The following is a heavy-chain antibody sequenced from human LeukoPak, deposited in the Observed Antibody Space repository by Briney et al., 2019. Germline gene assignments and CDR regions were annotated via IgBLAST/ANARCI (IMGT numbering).Heavy chain of an antibody. D-gene: IGHD4-17*01. J-gene: IGHJ4*02. Sequence: PGGSLRLSCAASGFTFRNYAMGWVRQAPGKGLECVSATSDDSSKTSYADSVKGRFTISRDYSKNTLYLQMNSLRAEDMAVYYCAKQGPDYGDYRSGDYFDFWGQGTLVTVSS. CDR2: TSDDSSKT. CDR3: AKQGPDYGDYRSGDYFDF. V-gene: IGHV3-23*01. CDR1: GFTFRNYA.